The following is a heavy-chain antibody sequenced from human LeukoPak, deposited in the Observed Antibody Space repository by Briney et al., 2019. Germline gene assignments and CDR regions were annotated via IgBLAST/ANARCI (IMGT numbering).Heavy chain of an antibody. CDR2: MNPNSGNT. D-gene: IGHD1-26*01. Sequence: GASVKVSCKASGYTFTSSDINWVRQATGQGLEWMGWMNPNSGNTGYAQKFQGRVTMTRNTSISTAYMELSSLRSEDTAVYYCARGKWELPVPRAFDIWGQGTMVTVSS. CDR1: GYTFTSSD. CDR3: ARGKWELPVPRAFDI. V-gene: IGHV1-8*01. J-gene: IGHJ3*02.